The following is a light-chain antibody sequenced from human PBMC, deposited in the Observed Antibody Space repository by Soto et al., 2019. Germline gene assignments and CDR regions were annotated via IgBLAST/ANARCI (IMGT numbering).Light chain of an antibody. V-gene: IGKV1-33*01. CDR2: DAS. J-gene: IGKJ5*01. CDR3: QPYENLPT. Sequence: IRLTHSPSVLSASVGDRVTITCRASQGISSYLTWYQQKPGRAPKLLIYDASNLEAGVPSRFRGSGSGTDFTFTISRLQPEDIATYYCQPYENLPTFGQGTRLEIK. CDR1: QGISSY.